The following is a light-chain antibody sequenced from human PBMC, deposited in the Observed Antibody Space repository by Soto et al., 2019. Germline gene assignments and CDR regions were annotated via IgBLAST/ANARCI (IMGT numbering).Light chain of an antibody. CDR1: QDISKY. CDR2: DAS. CDR3: QQYDNVPWT. J-gene: IGKJ1*01. Sequence: DIQMTQSPSSLSASVGDRVTISCQASQDISKYLNWFQQKPGKAPKLLIYDASNLQTGVPSRFSGSGSGAHFNFTISSLQPEDTPTYYCQQYDNVPWTFGQGTKVEIK. V-gene: IGKV1-33*01.